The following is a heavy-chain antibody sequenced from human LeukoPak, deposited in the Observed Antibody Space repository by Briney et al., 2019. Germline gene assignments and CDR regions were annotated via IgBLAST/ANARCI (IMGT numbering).Heavy chain of an antibody. Sequence: PGGSLRLSCAASGFTFSSCWMHWVRQAPGKGLVWVSRINSDGSSTSYADSVKGRFTISRDNAKNTLYLQMNSLRAEDTAVYYCARDSLVAAAFDYWGQGTLVTVSS. CDR2: INSDGSST. CDR3: ARDSLVAAAFDY. D-gene: IGHD6-13*01. CDR1: GFTFSSCW. J-gene: IGHJ4*02. V-gene: IGHV3-74*01.